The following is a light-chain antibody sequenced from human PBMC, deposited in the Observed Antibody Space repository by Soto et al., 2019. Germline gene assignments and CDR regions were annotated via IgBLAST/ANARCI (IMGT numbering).Light chain of an antibody. CDR2: DVS. J-gene: IGLJ2*01. CDR1: SSDVGSYNY. CDR3: SSYTSSNTVV. V-gene: IGLV2-14*01. Sequence: QSALTQPASVSGSPGQSITISCTETSSDVGSYNYVSWYQQHPGKAPKLMIYDVSNRPSGVSNRFSGSKSGNTASLTISGLQAEDEADYYCSSYTSSNTVVFGGGTQLTVL.